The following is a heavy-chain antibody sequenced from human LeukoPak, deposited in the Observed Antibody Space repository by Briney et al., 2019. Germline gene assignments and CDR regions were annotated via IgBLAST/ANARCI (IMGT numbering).Heavy chain of an antibody. CDR2: ISGSGANT. CDR1: GFTLSSHA. CDR3: AKNRPLSAFDI. Sequence: PGGSLRLSCAASGFTLSSHAMSWVRQAPGKGLEWVSSISGSGANTYYADSVKGRFTISRDNSKNALYVQMNSLRAEDTAVYYCAKNRPLSAFDIWGQGTMVTVSS. D-gene: IGHD2/OR15-2a*01. V-gene: IGHV3-23*01. J-gene: IGHJ3*02.